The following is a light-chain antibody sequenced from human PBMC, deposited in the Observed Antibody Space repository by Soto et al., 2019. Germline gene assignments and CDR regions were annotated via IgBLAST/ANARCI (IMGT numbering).Light chain of an antibody. Sequence: DVQLTHSPSSLSAPVLYTVTINCRASQSISSWLAWYQQKPGQTPKLLIYDASTLETGVPSRFGGSEAETEFTLTISGLQPDDFATYYCQQYNSYPWTFGQGTKVDIK. CDR2: DAS. J-gene: IGKJ1*01. CDR3: QQYNSYPWT. CDR1: QSISSW. V-gene: IGKV1-5*01.